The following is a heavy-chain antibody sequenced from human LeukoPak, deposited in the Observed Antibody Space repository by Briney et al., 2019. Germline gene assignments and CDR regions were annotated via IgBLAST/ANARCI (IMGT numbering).Heavy chain of an antibody. CDR2: IYYSGST. CDR1: GGSISSGDYY. V-gene: IGHV4-30-4*01. D-gene: IGHD2-2*01. Sequence: PSETLSLTCTVSGGSISSGDYYWSWIRQPPGKGLEWIGYIYYSGSTYYNPSLKSRVTISVDTSKNQFSLKLSSVTAADTAVCYCARELSCSSTSCYDYWGQGTLVTVSS. CDR3: ARELSCSSTSCYDY. J-gene: IGHJ4*02.